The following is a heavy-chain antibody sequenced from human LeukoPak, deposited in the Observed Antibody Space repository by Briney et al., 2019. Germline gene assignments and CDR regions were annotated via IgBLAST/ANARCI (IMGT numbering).Heavy chain of an antibody. CDR2: IKQDGSEK. D-gene: IGHD6-13*01. Sequence: PGGSLRLSCAASGFTFSSYWMSWVRQAPGKGLEWVANIKQDGSEKYYVDSVKGRFTISRDNAKNSLYLQMNSLRAEDTAVYYCATYSRARNSWYLPLFDSWGQGTLATVSS. CDR1: GFTFSSYW. J-gene: IGHJ4*02. CDR3: ATYSRARNSWYLPLFDS. V-gene: IGHV3-7*01.